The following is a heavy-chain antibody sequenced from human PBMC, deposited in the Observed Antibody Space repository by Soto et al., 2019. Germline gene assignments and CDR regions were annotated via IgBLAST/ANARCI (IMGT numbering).Heavy chain of an antibody. V-gene: IGHV3-64*01. CDR3: VRRVSGSYDY. Sequence: EVQLAESGGGMVQPGGSLRLSCVASGFTFSSYDMHWVRQAPGKGLEYVSSISSNGGTTYYVNSVKGRFTISRDNSKNTLYLQMGSLRAEDMAVYYCVRRVSGSYDYWGQGTLVTVSS. J-gene: IGHJ4*02. D-gene: IGHD1-26*01. CDR1: GFTFSSYD. CDR2: ISSNGGTT.